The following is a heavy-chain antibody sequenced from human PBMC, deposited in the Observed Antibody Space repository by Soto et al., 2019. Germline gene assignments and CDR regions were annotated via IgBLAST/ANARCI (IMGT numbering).Heavy chain of an antibody. CDR3: ARSTDYYDSSGYTLDAFDI. V-gene: IGHV4-59*01. J-gene: IGHJ3*02. D-gene: IGHD3-22*01. CDR1: GDSISSSY. CDR2: ISYSGST. Sequence: QVQLQESGPGLVKPSETLSLTCTVSGDSISSSYWSCLRQPPGKGLEWIGYISYSGSTNYNPSLKSRVTISIDMSKKQFSLQLSSVTAAETAVYYCARSTDYYDSSGYTLDAFDIWGQGTMVTVSS.